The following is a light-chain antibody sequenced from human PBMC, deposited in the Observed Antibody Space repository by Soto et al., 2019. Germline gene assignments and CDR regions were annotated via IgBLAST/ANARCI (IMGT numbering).Light chain of an antibody. CDR2: DVS. CDR3: SSYRSASTLFV. Sequence: QSALTQPASVSGSPGQSITISCTGTRSDVGYYNYVSWYQQHPGKAPKLMIYDVSNRPSGVSNRFSGSKSGNTASLTISGLQAEDDADYYCSSYRSASTLFVFGSGTKLTVL. V-gene: IGLV2-14*01. CDR1: RSDVGYYNY. J-gene: IGLJ1*01.